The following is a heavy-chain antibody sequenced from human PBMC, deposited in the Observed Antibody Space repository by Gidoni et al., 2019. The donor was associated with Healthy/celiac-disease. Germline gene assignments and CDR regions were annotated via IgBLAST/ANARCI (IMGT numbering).Heavy chain of an antibody. J-gene: IGHJ5*02. CDR1: GYTFTRYD. Sequence: QVQLVQSGAEVKKPGASVKVSCKASGYTFTRYDITWVRQATGQGLEWMGWMNPNSGNTGYAQKFQGRVTMTRNTSISTAYMELSSLRSEDTAVYYCARGGYYDFWSDPNWFDPWGQGTLVTVSS. D-gene: IGHD3-3*01. CDR2: MNPNSGNT. CDR3: ARGGYYDFWSDPNWFDP. V-gene: IGHV1-8*01.